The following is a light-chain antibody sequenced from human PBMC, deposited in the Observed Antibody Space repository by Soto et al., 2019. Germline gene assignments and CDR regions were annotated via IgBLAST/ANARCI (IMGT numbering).Light chain of an antibody. CDR2: DAS. CDR3: QQRSNWPPVIT. Sequence: EIVLTQSPATLSLSPGERATLSCRASQRFSSYLAWYQQKPGQAPRLLIYDASKRATGIPARFSGRGSETDFTLTISSLEPEDFAGYYCQQRSNWPPVITFGQGTRLEIK. CDR1: QRFSSY. V-gene: IGKV3-11*01. J-gene: IGKJ5*01.